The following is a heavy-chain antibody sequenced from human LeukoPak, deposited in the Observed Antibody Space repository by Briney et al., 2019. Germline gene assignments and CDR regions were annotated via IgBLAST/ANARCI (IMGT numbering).Heavy chain of an antibody. D-gene: IGHD1-14*01. CDR2: TYYSGNP. CDR3: AKGGPEASAGLSWFDP. Sequence: KASETLSLTCTVSGGSISNYYWYWMRQPPGKGLEWIAYTYYSGNPNYNPSLKSRATISVDTSKNQFSLKLSSVTAADTAVYYCAKGGPEASAGLSWFDPWGQGTLVTVSS. J-gene: IGHJ5*02. V-gene: IGHV4-59*01. CDR1: GGSISNYY.